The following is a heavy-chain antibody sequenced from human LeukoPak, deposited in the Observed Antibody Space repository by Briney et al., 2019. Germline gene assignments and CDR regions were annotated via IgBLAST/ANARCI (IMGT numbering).Heavy chain of an antibody. V-gene: IGHV1-18*01. J-gene: IGHJ6*02. D-gene: IGHD6-19*01. CDR3: ARCWYSSGWYRSHYYYGMDV. CDR1: GYTFTSYG. Sequence: ASVKVSCKASGYTFTSYGISWVRQAPGQGLEWMGWISAYNGNTNYAQKLQGRVTMTTDTSTSTAYMELRSLRSDDTAVYYCARCWYSSGWYRSHYYYGMDVWGQGTTVTVSS. CDR2: ISAYNGNT.